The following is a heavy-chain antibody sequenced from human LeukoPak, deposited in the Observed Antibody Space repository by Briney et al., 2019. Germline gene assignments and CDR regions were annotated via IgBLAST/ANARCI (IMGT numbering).Heavy chain of an antibody. D-gene: IGHD4-17*01. CDR3: ARQSTAYGDGIDY. J-gene: IGHJ4*02. CDR1: GYTFTSYW. CDR2: IYPHDSDT. V-gene: IGHV5-51*01. Sequence: GESLKISCKGSGYTFTSYWIGWVRQMPGKGLEWMGIIYPHDSDTRYSPSFQGQVTISADKSISTAYLQWSSLKASDTAMYYCARQSTAYGDGIDYWGQGTLVTISS.